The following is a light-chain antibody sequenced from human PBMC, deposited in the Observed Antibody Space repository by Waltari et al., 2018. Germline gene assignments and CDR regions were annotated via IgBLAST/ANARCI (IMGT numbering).Light chain of an antibody. J-gene: IGLJ3*02. CDR3: SSFTSKRTVV. CDR1: TSDVGDYNY. V-gene: IGLV2-14*03. Sequence: QSALPQPASVSGSPGQSITISCSGSTSDVGDYNYVPWYQQTPGKAPKLLIYDVSKRHSGASNRFSGSKSGNTASLTLSGLQAEDEADYYCSSFTSKRTVVFGGGTKVTVL. CDR2: DVS.